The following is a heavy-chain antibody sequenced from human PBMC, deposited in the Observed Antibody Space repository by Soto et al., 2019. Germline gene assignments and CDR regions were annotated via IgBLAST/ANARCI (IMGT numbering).Heavy chain of an antibody. J-gene: IGHJ5*01. V-gene: IGHV4-34*01. CDR1: GGSLSGYY. Sequence: QAQLQQWGAGLLKPSETLSLTCAVSGGSLSGYYWSWIRQPPGAGLEWIGEISHTGNTNYNPSLESRVTMSLDRSKSQFSLRLRSVTAADRAVYFCARGPPRISPLPGGYTWFDSWGPGTLVTVSS. D-gene: IGHD6-6*01. CDR3: ARGPPRISPLPGGYTWFDS. CDR2: ISHTGNT.